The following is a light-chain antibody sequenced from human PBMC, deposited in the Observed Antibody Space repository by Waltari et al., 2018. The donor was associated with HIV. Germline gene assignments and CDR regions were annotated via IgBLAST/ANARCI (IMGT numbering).Light chain of an antibody. J-gene: IGKJ2*03. CDR2: WAS. CDR3: QQYYSTQYS. V-gene: IGKV4-1*01. Sequence: DIVMHQSPDSLAVSLGDRAPINCKSSQSVLYSSNNKDYLAWYQQKPGQPPKLLIYWASTRESGVPDRFRGSGSGTDFTLTISSLQAEDVAVYYCQQYYSTQYSFGQGTKLEIK. CDR1: QSVLYSSNNKDY.